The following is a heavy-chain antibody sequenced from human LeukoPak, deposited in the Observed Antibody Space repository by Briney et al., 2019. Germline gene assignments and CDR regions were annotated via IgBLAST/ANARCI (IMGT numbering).Heavy chain of an antibody. D-gene: IGHD6-19*01. CDR2: IYWDDDK. Sequence: SGPTLVNPTQTLTLTCTFSGFSLSTSGVGVGWIRQPPGKALEWLALIYWDDDKRYSPSLKSRLTITKDTSKNQVVLTMTNMAPVDTATYYCAHSSRVPWLVEYYFAYWGQGTLVTVSS. CDR3: AHSSRVPWLVEYYFAY. J-gene: IGHJ4*02. V-gene: IGHV2-5*02. CDR1: GFSLSTSGVG.